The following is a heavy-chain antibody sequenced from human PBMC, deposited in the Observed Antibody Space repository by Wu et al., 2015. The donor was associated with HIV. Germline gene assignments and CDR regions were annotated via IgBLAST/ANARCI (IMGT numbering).Heavy chain of an antibody. D-gene: IGHD4-17*01. CDR3: ARERYGAVSGLSMDV. V-gene: IGHV1-46*04. CDR1: GGAFSNSL. Sequence: QVQLVQSGAEVKKPGSSLKVSCKASGGAFSNSLITWVRQAPGQGFEWVGMTNPNGGRTRFARRLLGRATMSRDTSTSTIKLSLKYLESEDTAVYYCARERYGAVSGLSMDVWGRGTAITVSS. CDR2: TNPNGGRT. J-gene: IGHJ6*03.